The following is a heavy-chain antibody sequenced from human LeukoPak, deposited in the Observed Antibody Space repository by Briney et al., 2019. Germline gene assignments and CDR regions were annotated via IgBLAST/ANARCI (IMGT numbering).Heavy chain of an antibody. J-gene: IGHJ4*02. CDR3: ARGGCSSARCYPDH. Sequence: GGSLRLSCAASGFTFSSYAMSWVRQAPGKGLEWVSAISGSGGSTYYADSVKGRFTISRDNAKNTLYLQMNSLRAEDTAVYYCARGGCSSARCYPDHWGQGTLVTVSS. V-gene: IGHV3-23*01. CDR1: GFTFSSYA. D-gene: IGHD2-2*01. CDR2: ISGSGGST.